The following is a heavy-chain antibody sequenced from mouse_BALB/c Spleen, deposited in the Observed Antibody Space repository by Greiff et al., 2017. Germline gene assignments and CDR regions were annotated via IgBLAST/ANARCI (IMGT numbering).Heavy chain of an antibody. D-gene: IGHD2-1*01. CDR1: GFTFSSFG. V-gene: IGHV5-17*02. J-gene: IGHJ4*01. Sequence: DVMLVESGGGLVQPGGSRKLSCAASGFTFSSFGMHWVRQAPEKGLEWVAYISSGSSTIYYADTVKGRFTISRDNPKNTLFLQMTSLRSEDTAMYYCARYYYPFYAMDYWGQGTSVTVSS. CDR2: ISSGSSTI. CDR3: ARYYYPFYAMDY.